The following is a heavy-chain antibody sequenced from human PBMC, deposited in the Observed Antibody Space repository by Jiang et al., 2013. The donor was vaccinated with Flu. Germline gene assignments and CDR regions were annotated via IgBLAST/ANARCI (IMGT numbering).Heavy chain of an antibody. Sequence: VQLLESGGGLVQPGRSLRLSCAASGFTFDDYAMHWVRQAPGKGLEWVSGISWNSGSIGYADSVKGRFTISRDNAKNSLYLQMNSLRAEDTALYYCAKDRAPYYYYYMDVWGQRDHGHRLL. CDR2: ISWNSGSI. CDR3: AKDRAPYYYYYMDV. CDR1: GFTFDDYA. J-gene: IGHJ6*03. V-gene: IGHV3-9*01.